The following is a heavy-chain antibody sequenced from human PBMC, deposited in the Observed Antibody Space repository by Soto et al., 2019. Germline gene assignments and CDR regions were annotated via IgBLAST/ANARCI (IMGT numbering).Heavy chain of an antibody. CDR1: GYSFSNKW. J-gene: IGHJ6*02. V-gene: IGHV5-51*01. Sequence: GESLKISCQGSGYSFSNKWIGWVRQMPGKGLEWMGMIYPGDSDTRYSPSFQGQVTISADKSINTAYLQWSSLKASDTAIYYCARQPVMDVWGQGTTVTSP. CDR3: ARQPVMDV. CDR2: IYPGDSDT.